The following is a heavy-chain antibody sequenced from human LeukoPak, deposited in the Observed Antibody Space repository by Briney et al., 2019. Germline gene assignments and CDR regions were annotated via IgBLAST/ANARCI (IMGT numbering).Heavy chain of an antibody. CDR1: GFTFSHYE. CDR2: ISSSSNTI. D-gene: IGHD2-15*01. CDR3: TGQLQLNY. J-gene: IGHJ4*02. V-gene: IGHV3-48*02. Sequence: GGSLRLSCAASGFTFSHYEMNWVRQAPGKGLEWVSYISSSSNTIYYADSVKGRFTISRDNAKNSLYLQMNSLRDEDTAVYYCTGQLQLNYWGRGTLVTVSS.